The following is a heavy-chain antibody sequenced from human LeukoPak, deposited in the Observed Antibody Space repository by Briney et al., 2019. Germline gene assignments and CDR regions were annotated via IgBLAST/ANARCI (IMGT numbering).Heavy chain of an antibody. Sequence: GGSLRLSCAASGFTFSTYEMNWVRQAPGKGLEWVSYISSSGTTIYYADSVKGRFTISRDNAKNSLYLQMNSLRAEDTAVYYCARESGFRGDACVIWCQGTMVTVSS. CDR1: GFTFSTYE. J-gene: IGHJ3*02. V-gene: IGHV3-48*03. CDR3: ARESGFRGDACVI. D-gene: IGHD3-10*01. CDR2: ISSSGTTI.